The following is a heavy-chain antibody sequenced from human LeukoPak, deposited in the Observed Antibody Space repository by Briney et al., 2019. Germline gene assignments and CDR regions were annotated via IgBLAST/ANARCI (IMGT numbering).Heavy chain of an antibody. D-gene: IGHD3-22*01. CDR1: GGSISSDY. Sequence: SETLSLTCTVSGGSISSDYWSWIRQPPGKGLEWIGYTHYSGSTNYNPSLKSRVTISVGTSKTQFSLKLSSVTAADTAVYYCARHLDYDSSAHDAFDIWGRGTMVTVSS. CDR3: ARHLDYDSSAHDAFDI. CDR2: THYSGST. V-gene: IGHV4-59*08. J-gene: IGHJ3*02.